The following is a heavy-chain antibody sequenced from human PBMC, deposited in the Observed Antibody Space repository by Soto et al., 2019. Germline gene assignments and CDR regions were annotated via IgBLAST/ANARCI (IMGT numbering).Heavy chain of an antibody. Sequence: QVQLVQSGAEVKKPGSSVKVSCTASGDTFSSYAISWVRQAPGQGLEWMGGIIPILGTPNYAQKFQGRVTITADKSTSTAYMELSSLRSEDTAVYYCARERSRYDRSGYYRPDYWGQGTLVTVSS. CDR2: IIPILGTP. CDR1: GDTFSSYA. D-gene: IGHD3-22*01. V-gene: IGHV1-69*06. CDR3: ARERSRYDRSGYYRPDY. J-gene: IGHJ4*02.